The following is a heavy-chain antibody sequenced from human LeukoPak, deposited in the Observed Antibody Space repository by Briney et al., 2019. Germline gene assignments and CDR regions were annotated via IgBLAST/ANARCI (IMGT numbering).Heavy chain of an antibody. Sequence: VAAVQVSCKASGGTFISYAISWVRQAPGQGLEWMGVIIPIFGTANYAQKFQGRVTITTDESTSTAYMELSSLRSEDTAVYYCARSIDYYDSSGYYWSPFDYWGQGTLVTVSS. V-gene: IGHV1-69*05. CDR1: GGTFISYA. D-gene: IGHD3-22*01. CDR2: IIPIFGTA. J-gene: IGHJ4*02. CDR3: ARSIDYYDSSGYYWSPFDY.